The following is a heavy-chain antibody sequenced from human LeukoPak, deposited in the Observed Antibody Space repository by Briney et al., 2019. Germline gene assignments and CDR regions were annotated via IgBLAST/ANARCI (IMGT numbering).Heavy chain of an antibody. Sequence: ASVKVSCKASGYTFTGYYMHWVRQAPGQGLEWMGWINPNSGGTNYAQKFQGSVTMTRDTSISTAYMELSRLRSDDTAVYYCARAHEYSSSSGMDFDYWGQGTLVTVSS. V-gene: IGHV1-2*02. D-gene: IGHD6-6*01. CDR3: ARAHEYSSSSGMDFDY. CDR2: INPNSGGT. CDR1: GYTFTGYY. J-gene: IGHJ4*02.